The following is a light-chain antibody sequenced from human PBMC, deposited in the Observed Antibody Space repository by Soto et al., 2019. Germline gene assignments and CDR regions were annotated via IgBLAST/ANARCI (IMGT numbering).Light chain of an antibody. Sequence: QSVLTQPASVSGSPGQSITISCTGTSSDVGSYNRVSWYQQHPDEAPKIMIYEVNNRPSGVSTRFSGSKSGNTASLTISGLQAEDEADYYCSSYAHSSIYVFGTGTKVTV. J-gene: IGLJ1*01. V-gene: IGLV2-14*01. CDR1: SSDVGSYNR. CDR2: EVN. CDR3: SSYAHSSIYV.